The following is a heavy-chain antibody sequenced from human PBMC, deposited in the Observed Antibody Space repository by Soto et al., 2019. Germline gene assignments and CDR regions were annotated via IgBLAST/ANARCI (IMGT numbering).Heavy chain of an antibody. V-gene: IGHV3-7*03. Sequence: GGSLRLSCAAPGFTFSSYWMSWVRQAPGKGLEWVANIKQDGSEKYYVDSVKGRFTISRDNAKNSLCLQMNSLRAEDTAVYYCARELWLPHYYFDYWGQGTLVTVSS. CDR3: ARELWLPHYYFDY. J-gene: IGHJ4*02. CDR2: IKQDGSEK. D-gene: IGHD6-19*01. CDR1: GFTFSSYW.